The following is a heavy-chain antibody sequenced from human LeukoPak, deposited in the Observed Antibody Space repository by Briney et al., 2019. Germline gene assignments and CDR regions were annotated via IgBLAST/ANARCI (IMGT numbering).Heavy chain of an antibody. CDR1: GFTFSSYW. CDR3: ARSPPDY. J-gene: IGHJ4*02. V-gene: IGHV3-74*01. CDR2: INNDGSVP. Sequence: GGSLRLSCAASGFTFSSYWMHWVRQAPGKGLVWVSCINNDGSVPTYADAVKDRFTISRDNSRHTLYLQLNSLRVEDTGVYYCARSPPDYWGQGVLVTVSS.